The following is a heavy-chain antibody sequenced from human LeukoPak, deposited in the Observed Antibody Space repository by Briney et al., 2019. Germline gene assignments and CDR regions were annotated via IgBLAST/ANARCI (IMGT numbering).Heavy chain of an antibody. CDR3: AKDDYGDLKFDDP. D-gene: IGHD4-17*01. CDR1: GFTFSSYG. Sequence: AGRSLRLSCAASGFTFSSYGMHWVRQAPGKGLEWVAVISYDGSNKYYADSVKGRFTISRDNSKNTLYLQMNSLRAEDTAVYYCAKDDYGDLKFDDPWGQGTLVTVSS. J-gene: IGHJ5*02. V-gene: IGHV3-30*18. CDR2: ISYDGSNK.